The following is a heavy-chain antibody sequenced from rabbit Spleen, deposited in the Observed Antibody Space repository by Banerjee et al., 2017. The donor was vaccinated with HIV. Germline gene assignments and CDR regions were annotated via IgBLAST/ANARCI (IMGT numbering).Heavy chain of an antibody. Sequence: QSLEESGGDLVKPGASLTLTCIASGVSFSGDSYMCWVRQAPGKGLEWIACIYAGSSGDTYSATWAKGRFTISKTSPTTVTLQLTSLTAADTATYFCARDTSSSFSSYGMDLWGPGTLVTVS. D-gene: IGHD1-1*01. CDR1: GVSFSGDSY. CDR3: ARDTSSSFSSYGMDL. CDR2: IYAGSSGDT. J-gene: IGHJ6*01. V-gene: IGHV1S40*01.